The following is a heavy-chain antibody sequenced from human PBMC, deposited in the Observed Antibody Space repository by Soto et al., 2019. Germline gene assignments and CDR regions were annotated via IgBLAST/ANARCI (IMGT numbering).Heavy chain of an antibody. CDR3: ARGIMVRGTLDPGISGPLDF. D-gene: IGHD3-10*01. V-gene: IGHV3-13*01. J-gene: IGHJ4*02. CDR2: LGAGGDT. Sequence: GGSLRLSCAASGFTVSSYDMHWVRQVTGKGLEWVSTLGAGGDTYFPDSVKGRFTISRENAKNSLYLQMNRLTAGDTAVYYCARGIMVRGTLDPGISGPLDFWGQGTLVTVSS. CDR1: GFTVSSYD.